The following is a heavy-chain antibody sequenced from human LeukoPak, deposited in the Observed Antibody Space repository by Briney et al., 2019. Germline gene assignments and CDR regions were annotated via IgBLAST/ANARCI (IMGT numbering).Heavy chain of an antibody. CDR2: LYPGDSDI. J-gene: IGHJ4*02. CDR3: TRQGVYFSDSSAFYY. V-gene: IGHV5-51*01. D-gene: IGHD3-22*01. Sequence: GEPLKISCKGSGYRFTNYWIAWVRQMPGKGLELMGSLYPGDSDIRYSPSFQGQVTISADKSFTTAYLQWRSLKASDTAMYYCTRQGVYFSDSSAFYYWGQGTRVTVSS. CDR1: GYRFTNYW.